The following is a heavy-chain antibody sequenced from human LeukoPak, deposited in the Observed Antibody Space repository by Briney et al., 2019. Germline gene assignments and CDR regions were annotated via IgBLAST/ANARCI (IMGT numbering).Heavy chain of an antibody. CDR1: GFTFSSYW. J-gene: IGHJ4*02. D-gene: IGHD3-10*01. V-gene: IGHV3-7*01. Sequence: PGGSLRLSCAASGFTFSSYWMSWVRQAPGKGLGWVANMKQDGSEKYYVDSVKGRFTISRDNAKNSLYLQMNSLRAEDTAVYYCARGIHASGGYGSGRYYPYWGQGTLVTVSS. CDR2: MKQDGSEK. CDR3: ARGIHASGGYGSGRYYPY.